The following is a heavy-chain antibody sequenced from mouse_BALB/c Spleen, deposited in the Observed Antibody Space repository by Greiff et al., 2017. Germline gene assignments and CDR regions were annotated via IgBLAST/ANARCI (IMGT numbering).Heavy chain of an antibody. D-gene: IGHD2-4*01. J-gene: IGHJ3*01. CDR2: IYPGNGGT. Sequence: VQLQQSGAELVRSGASVKMSCKASGYTFTSYNMHWVKQTPGQGLEWIGYIYPGNGGTNYNQKFKGKATLTADTSSSTAYMQISSLTSEDSAVYFCARGGDDYDPFAYWGQGTLVTVSA. CDR1: GYTFTSYN. CDR3: ARGGDDYDPFAY. V-gene: IGHV1-12*01.